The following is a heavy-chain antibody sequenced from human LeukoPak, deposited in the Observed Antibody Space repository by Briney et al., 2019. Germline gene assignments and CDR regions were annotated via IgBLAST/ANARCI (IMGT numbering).Heavy chain of an antibody. J-gene: IGHJ4*02. CDR1: GGSITSNNYY. Sequence: SETLSLTCTVSGGSITSNNYYWGWIRQPPRKGLEWIGSIYYSGNTYYNPSLKSRVTISVDTSNNQVSLKLSSVTAADTAVFYCARLWSGLRPPDYWGQGTLVTVSS. CDR3: ARLWSGLRPPDY. CDR2: IYYSGNT. V-gene: IGHV4-39*01. D-gene: IGHD3-3*01.